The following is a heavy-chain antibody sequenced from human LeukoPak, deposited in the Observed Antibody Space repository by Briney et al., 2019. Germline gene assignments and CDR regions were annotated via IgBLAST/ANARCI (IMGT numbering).Heavy chain of an antibody. CDR1: GFSLSSYW. V-gene: IGHV3-48*04. D-gene: IGHD3-16*01. J-gene: IGHJ4*02. CDR3: ARAMSTFGGVRNYFDS. CDR2: VSISSGTI. Sequence: GGSLRLSCAASGFSLSSYWMNWVRQAPGKGLEWISFVSISSGTIYYADSVNGRFRISRDNAKSSLDLEMNSLRAEDTAVYYCARAMSTFGGVRNYFDSWGQGTLVTVSS.